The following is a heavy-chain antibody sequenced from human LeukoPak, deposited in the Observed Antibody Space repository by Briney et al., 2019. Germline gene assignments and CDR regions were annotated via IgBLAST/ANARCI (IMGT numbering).Heavy chain of an antibody. V-gene: IGHV4-39*01. Sequence: SETLSLTCTVSGGSISSSSYYWGWIRQPPGKGLEWIGSISYSGSTYYNPSLKSRVTISVDTSKNQFSLKLSSLTAADTAVYYCARSVDSLLNFDYWGRGTLVTVSS. CDR1: GGSISSSSYY. CDR2: ISYSGST. D-gene: IGHD3-22*01. CDR3: ARSVDSLLNFDY. J-gene: IGHJ4*02.